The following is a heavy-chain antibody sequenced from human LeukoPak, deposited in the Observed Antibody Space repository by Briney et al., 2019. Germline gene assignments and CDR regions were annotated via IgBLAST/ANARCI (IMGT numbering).Heavy chain of an antibody. CDR1: GFIFSNYA. V-gene: IGHV3-23*01. CDR2: ISASGGNP. CDR3: ATARAGDITAAFNY. D-gene: IGHD6-13*01. Sequence: GGSLRLSCAASGFIFSNYAMSWVRQAPGKGLEWVSGISASGGNPYYADSVKGRFTISRDNSENTLNLQMNSLRAEDTAVYYCATARAGDITAAFNYWGQGTLVTVSS. J-gene: IGHJ4*02.